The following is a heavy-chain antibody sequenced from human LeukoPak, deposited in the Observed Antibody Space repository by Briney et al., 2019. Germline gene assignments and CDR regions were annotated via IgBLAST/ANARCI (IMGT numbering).Heavy chain of an antibody. D-gene: IGHD1-1*01. Sequence: PGGSLRLSCAASGFTFSSDSMTWVRQAPGKGLEWVSYISTSSSTIYYADSVKGRFTISRDNSKNMLYMQMNSLRAEDTALYYCARKGNGALDIWGQGTMVTVSS. CDR3: ARKGNGALDI. CDR1: GFTFSSDS. V-gene: IGHV3-48*01. J-gene: IGHJ3*02. CDR2: ISTSSSTI.